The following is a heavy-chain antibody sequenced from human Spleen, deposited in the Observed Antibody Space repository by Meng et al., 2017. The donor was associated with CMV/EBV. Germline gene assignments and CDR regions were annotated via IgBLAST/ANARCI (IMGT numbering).Heavy chain of an antibody. D-gene: IGHD6-13*01. Sequence: QLQLVQSGAEVNRPGASLKVSCEASGGTFSSYAISWVRQAPGQGLEWMGGIIPILGIANYAQKFQGRVTITADKSTSTAYMELSSLRSEDTAVYYCASRIAAAAQLWGQGTLVTVSS. CDR3: ASRIAAAAQL. J-gene: IGHJ4*02. V-gene: IGHV1-69*10. CDR1: GGTFSSYA. CDR2: IIPILGIA.